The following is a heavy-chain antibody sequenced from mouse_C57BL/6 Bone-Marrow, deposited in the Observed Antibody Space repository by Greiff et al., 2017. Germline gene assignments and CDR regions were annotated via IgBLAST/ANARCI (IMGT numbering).Heavy chain of an antibody. D-gene: IGHD2-1*01. CDR2: IRNKANGYTT. V-gene: IGHV7-3*01. J-gene: IGHJ3*01. Sequence: DVMLVESGGGLVQPGGSLSLSCAASGFTFTDYYMSWVRQPPGKALEWLGFIRNKANGYTTEYSASLKGRFTISRDNSQSILYLQMNALRAEDSATYDCERGNLWFAYWGQGTLVTVSA. CDR1: GFTFTDYY. CDR3: ERGNLWFAY.